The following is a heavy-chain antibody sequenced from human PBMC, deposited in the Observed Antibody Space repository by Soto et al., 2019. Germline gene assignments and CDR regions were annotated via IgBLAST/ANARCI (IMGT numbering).Heavy chain of an antibody. CDR2: IWYDGSNK. CDR3: GPGTLDY. J-gene: IGHJ4*02. CDR1: GFMFSSDG. V-gene: IGHV3-33*01. Sequence: QVQLVESGGGVVQPGRSLRLSCAASGFMFSSDGMHWIRQAPGKGLEWVAVIWYDGSNKYYADSVKGRFTISRDNSKNTLYLQMNSLRVEDTAVYYCGPGTLDYWGQGTLVTVSS.